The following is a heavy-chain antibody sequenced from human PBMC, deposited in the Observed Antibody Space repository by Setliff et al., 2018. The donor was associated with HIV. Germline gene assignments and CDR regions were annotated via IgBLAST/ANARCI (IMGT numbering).Heavy chain of an antibody. D-gene: IGHD3-3*01. CDR2: IYYNGST. V-gene: IGHV4-59*11. J-gene: IGHJ6*04. Sequence: PSETLSLTCTVSGGSIRSHYWSWIRQSPGKGLEYIGYIYYNGSTNYNPSLQSRVTISVETSKNQFSLKLSSVTAADTAVYYCARRFLEWFPPSYFYMDVWSRGTPVTVSS. CDR3: ARRFLEWFPPSYFYMDV. CDR1: GGSIRSHY.